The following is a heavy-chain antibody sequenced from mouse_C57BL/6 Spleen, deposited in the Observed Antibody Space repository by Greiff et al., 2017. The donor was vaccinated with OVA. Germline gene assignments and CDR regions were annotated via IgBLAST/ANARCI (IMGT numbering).Heavy chain of an antibody. CDR3: ATLTGSD. CDR1: GFTFSDYG. CDR2: ISSSRGPI. J-gene: IGHJ2*01. V-gene: IGHV5-17*01. Sequence: EVHLVESGGGLVKPGGSLKLSCAASGFTFSDYGMHWVRQAPEKGLEWVAYISSSRGPIYYAEPVKGRFTISRDNAKNTLVFQMTSLRSEDTSMYYCATLTGSDWGQGTTLTVSS. D-gene: IGHD4-1*01.